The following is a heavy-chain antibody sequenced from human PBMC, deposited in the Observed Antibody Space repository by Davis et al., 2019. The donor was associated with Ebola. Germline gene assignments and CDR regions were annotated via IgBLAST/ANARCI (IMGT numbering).Heavy chain of an antibody. Sequence: GESLKISCAASGFTFSSYSMNWVRQAPGKGLEWVSSISSSSSYIYYADSVKGRFTISRDNAKNSLYLQMNSLRAEDTAVYYWASLYDFWSGRYDYWGQGTLVTVSS. V-gene: IGHV3-21*01. J-gene: IGHJ4*02. CDR3: ASLYDFWSGRYDY. CDR2: ISSSSSYI. D-gene: IGHD3-3*01. CDR1: GFTFSSYS.